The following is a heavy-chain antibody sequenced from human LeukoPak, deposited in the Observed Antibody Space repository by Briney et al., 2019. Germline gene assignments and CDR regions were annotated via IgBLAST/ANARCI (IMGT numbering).Heavy chain of an antibody. Sequence: GGSLRLSCAASGFTFSSFGMHWVRQAPGRGLEWVALLSFDGNHQFYADSVKGRFTLSRDNFKNMVFLEMTSLRVEDTAVYYCARDWFDSGWYLDHWGQGALVTVSS. D-gene: IGHD6-19*01. CDR2: LSFDGNHQ. CDR3: ARDWFDSGWYLDH. CDR1: GFTFSSFG. V-gene: IGHV3-30*03. J-gene: IGHJ4*02.